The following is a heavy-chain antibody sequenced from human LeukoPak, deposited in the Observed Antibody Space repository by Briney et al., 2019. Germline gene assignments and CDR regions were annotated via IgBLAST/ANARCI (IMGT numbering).Heavy chain of an antibody. V-gene: IGHV3-7*01. CDR3: GGFGYEAAVDL. CDR1: GFMFSTYW. CDR2: IKPDGSET. J-gene: IGHJ4*02. Sequence: GGSLRLSCAASGFMFSTYWMTWVRQAPGKGLEWVANIKPDGSETYYVDSVKGRFTISRDNTKNLLYLQMNSLRGEDAAVYYCGGFGYEAAVDLWGQGTLVTVSS. D-gene: IGHD6-13*01.